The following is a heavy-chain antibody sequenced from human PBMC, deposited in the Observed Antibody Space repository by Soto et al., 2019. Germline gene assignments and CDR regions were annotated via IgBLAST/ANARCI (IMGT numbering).Heavy chain of an antibody. D-gene: IGHD3-22*01. CDR1: GGTFTYYG. J-gene: IGHJ5*02. CDR2: IIPIIGPA. Sequence: QVQLVQSGAEVKRPGSSVKLSCKASGGTFTYYGISWVRQAPGQGLEWMGGIIPIIGPATYAQKFQGRLTIAADQSTSTAYMELSSLGSEDTDVYDCARDLGTTIAGPPRRETYGWLDPWGQGTLVTVSS. V-gene: IGHV1-69*01. CDR3: ARDLGTTIAGPPRRETYGWLDP.